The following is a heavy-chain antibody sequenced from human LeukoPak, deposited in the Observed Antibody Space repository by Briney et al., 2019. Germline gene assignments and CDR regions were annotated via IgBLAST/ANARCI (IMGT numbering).Heavy chain of an antibody. CDR1: GFTFSDYY. D-gene: IGHD6-13*01. Sequence: GGSLRLSCAASGFTFSDYYMSWIRQAPGKGLEWVSYISSSGSTIYYADSVKGRFTISRDNAKNSLYLQMNSLRSEDTAVYYCAREGDSSSQLYGFDYWGQGTLVTVSS. J-gene: IGHJ4*02. V-gene: IGHV3-11*01. CDR2: ISSSGSTI. CDR3: AREGDSSSQLYGFDY.